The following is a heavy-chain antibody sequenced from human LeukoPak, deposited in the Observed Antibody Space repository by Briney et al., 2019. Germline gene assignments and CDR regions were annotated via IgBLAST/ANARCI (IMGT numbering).Heavy chain of an antibody. CDR1: GFTFGSNA. CDR3: ATNPYFDH. J-gene: IGHJ4*02. D-gene: IGHD1-14*01. CDR2: ISDRGSSA. Sequence: PGGSLRLSCIASGFTFGSNAMSWVRQAPGKGLEWVSAISDRGSSAYYADSVKGRFAISRDNSESTLYLQMNSLRAEDTAVYYCATNPYFDHWGQGTLVTVSS. V-gene: IGHV3-23*01.